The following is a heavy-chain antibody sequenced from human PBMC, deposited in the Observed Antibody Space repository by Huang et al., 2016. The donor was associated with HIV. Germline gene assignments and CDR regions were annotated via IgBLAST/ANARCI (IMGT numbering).Heavy chain of an antibody. CDR3: ARSYAGTIWDSGRDYFDY. J-gene: IGHJ4*02. V-gene: IGHV4-61*09. CDR1: GGSRSSGNYY. D-gene: IGHD1-26*01. Sequence: QVRLRESGPGLVKPSQTLSLTCTVSGGSRSSGNYYWTWIRQPAGKGLEWIGHIYPSWITNASPSLKSRVSISLDTAKNRCSLRLRFVTAADTAVYYCARSYAGTIWDSGRDYFDYWGQGILVTVSS. CDR2: IYPSWIT.